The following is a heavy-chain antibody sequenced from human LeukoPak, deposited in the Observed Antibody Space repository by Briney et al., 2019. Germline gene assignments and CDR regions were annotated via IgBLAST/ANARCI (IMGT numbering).Heavy chain of an antibody. CDR2: ISSSGSTI. D-gene: IGHD5-18*01. CDR3: AKDSWIQLWLDYFDY. V-gene: IGHV3-48*03. J-gene: IGHJ4*02. CDR1: GFTFSSYE. Sequence: GGSLRLSCAASGFTFSSYEMNWVRQAPGKGLEWVSYISSSGSTIYYADSMKGRFTISRDNAKNSLYLQMNSLRAEDTAVYYCAKDSWIQLWLDYFDYWGQGTLVTVSS.